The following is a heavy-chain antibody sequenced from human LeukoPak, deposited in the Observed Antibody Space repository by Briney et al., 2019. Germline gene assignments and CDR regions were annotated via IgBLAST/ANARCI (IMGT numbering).Heavy chain of an antibody. Sequence: ASVKVSCKASGYTFTGYFMHWVRQAPGQGLEWMGWINPHSGGTDNAQNFQGRVTMTRDTSINTAYMELTRMTSDDTAVYVCARGGGTSGPELDYWGQGTLVTVSS. V-gene: IGHV1-2*02. CDR3: ARGGGTSGPELDY. D-gene: IGHD3-3*01. CDR1: GYTFTGYF. J-gene: IGHJ4*02. CDR2: INPHSGGT.